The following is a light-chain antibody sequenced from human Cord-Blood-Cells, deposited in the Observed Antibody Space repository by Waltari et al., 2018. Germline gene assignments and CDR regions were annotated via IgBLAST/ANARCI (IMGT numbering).Light chain of an antibody. V-gene: IGKV3-20*01. J-gene: IGKJ3*01. CDR3: QQYGSSPFT. CDR2: GAS. CDR1: QSVSSSY. Sequence: EIVLTQSPGPLPLSPGERATLSCRASQSVSSSYLAWYQQKPGQAPRLLIYGASSRATGIPDRFSGSGSGTDFTLTISRLEPEDFAVYYCQQYGSSPFTFGPGTKVDIK.